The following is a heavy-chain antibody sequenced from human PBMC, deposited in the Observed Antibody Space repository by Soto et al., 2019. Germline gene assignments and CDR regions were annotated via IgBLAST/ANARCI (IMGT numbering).Heavy chain of an antibody. CDR3: AGGYSGSFHGMDV. J-gene: IGHJ6*02. V-gene: IGHV3-30-3*01. CDR2: ISYDGSNK. CDR1: GFTFSSYA. Sequence: GGSLRLSCAASGFTFSSYAMHWVRQAPGKGLEWVAVISYDGSNKYYADSVKGRFTISRDNSKNTLYLQMNSLRAEDTAVYYCAGGYSGSFHGMDVWGQGTTVTVSS. D-gene: IGHD5-12*01.